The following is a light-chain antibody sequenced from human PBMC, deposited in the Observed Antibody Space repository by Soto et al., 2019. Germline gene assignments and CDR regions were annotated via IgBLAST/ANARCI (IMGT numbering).Light chain of an antibody. CDR2: WAS. V-gene: IGKV4-1*01. CDR3: QQYYNTPYT. CDR1: HSILFSPNNKNY. J-gene: IGKJ2*01. Sequence: DIVMTQSPDSLAVSLGERATMNCKSSHSILFSPNNKNYLAWYQQKPGQSPSLLIYWASTRESGVPDRFSGSGSGTDFTLTISNLQAEDVAIYFCQQYYNTPYTFGQGTNLEIK.